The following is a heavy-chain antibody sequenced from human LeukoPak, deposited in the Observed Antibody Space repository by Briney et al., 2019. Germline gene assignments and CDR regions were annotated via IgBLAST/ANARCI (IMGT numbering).Heavy chain of an antibody. CDR3: AGTPGVGGWTWFYFCGLNV. Sequence: GRSPRLSCAASGFNLRTHAMHWVRQAPGKGLEWVAVSSFDGSQTSYADFVKGRFTIYRDNSKNTLYLQMNSLRPEDTAVYYCAGTPGVGGWTWFYFCGLNVWGRGTTVAVSS. V-gene: IGHV3-30*04. D-gene: IGHD3-3*01. CDR1: GFNLRTHA. J-gene: IGHJ6*02. CDR2: SSFDGSQT.